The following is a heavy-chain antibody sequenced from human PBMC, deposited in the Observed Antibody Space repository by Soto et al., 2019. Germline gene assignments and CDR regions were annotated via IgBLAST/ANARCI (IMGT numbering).Heavy chain of an antibody. CDR2: ISGYDGHT. V-gene: IGHV1-18*01. J-gene: IGHJ6*02. CDR1: GYTFTTYG. CDR3: AREGEMPYYYYGLDV. Sequence: ASLKVSCKASGYTFTTYGISWVRQAPGQGLEWMGWISGYDGHTKYAQKFQGRIIMTTDTSTSTVYMDLRSLRSDDTAVYYCAREGEMPYYYYGLDVWG. D-gene: IGHD3-16*01.